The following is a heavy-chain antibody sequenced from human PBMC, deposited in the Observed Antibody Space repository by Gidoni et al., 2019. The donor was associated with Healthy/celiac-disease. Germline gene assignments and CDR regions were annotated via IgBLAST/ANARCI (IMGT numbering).Heavy chain of an antibody. CDR2: INHSGST. CDR3: ARRRSRYYYDSSGRFDY. D-gene: IGHD3-22*01. J-gene: IGHJ4*02. V-gene: IGHV4-34*01. Sequence: QVQLQQWGAGLLQPSETLSLTCAVYGGSFSGYYWSWIRQPPGKGLEWIGEINHSGSTNYNPSLKSRVTISVDTSKNQFSLKLSSVTAADTAVYYWARRRSRYYYDSSGRFDYWGQGTLVTVSS. CDR1: GGSFSGYY.